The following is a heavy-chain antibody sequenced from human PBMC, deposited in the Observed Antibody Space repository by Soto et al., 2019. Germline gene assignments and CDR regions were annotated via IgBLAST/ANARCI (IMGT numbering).Heavy chain of an antibody. J-gene: IGHJ4*02. V-gene: IGHV3-7*01. Sequence: EVQLVESGGGLVQPGGSLRVSCAASGFSFTSYWMSWVRQAPGKGLEWVANIKEDGSAKYYLDSVKGRFTISRDNAKNSLDLQMSSLIAEDTAVYYCAREDFYRFDYWGQGNLVTVSS. CDR3: AREDFYRFDY. CDR2: IKEDGSAK. CDR1: GFSFTSYW.